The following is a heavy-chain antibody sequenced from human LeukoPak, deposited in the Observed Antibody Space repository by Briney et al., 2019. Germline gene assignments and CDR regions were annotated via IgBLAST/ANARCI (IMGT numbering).Heavy chain of an antibody. CDR2: ISAYNGNT. Sequence: ASVKVSCKASGYTFTGYGISWVRQAPGQGLEWMGWISAYNGNTNYAQKLQGRVTMTTDTSTSTAYMELRSLRSDDTAVYYCARGEDYYGSGSYYIDYWGQGTLVTVSS. CDR3: ARGEDYYGSGSYYIDY. CDR1: GYTFTGYG. J-gene: IGHJ4*02. D-gene: IGHD3-10*01. V-gene: IGHV1-18*01.